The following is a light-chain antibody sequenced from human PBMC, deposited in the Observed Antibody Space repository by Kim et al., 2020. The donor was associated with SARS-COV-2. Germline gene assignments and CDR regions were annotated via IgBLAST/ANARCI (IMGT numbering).Light chain of an antibody. Sequence: SYELTQPPSESVAPGKTANISCGGNNLGDKSVQWYQQKPGQAPILVIFYDSDRPSGIPERFSGSTSGNTATLTISRVEVGDEADYYCQVWDSGGDHWVFG. CDR2: YDS. CDR1: NLGDKS. J-gene: IGLJ3*02. V-gene: IGLV3-21*04. CDR3: QVWDSGGDHWV.